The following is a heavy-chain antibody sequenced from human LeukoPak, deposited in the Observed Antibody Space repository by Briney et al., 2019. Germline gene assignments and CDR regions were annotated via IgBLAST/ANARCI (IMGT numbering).Heavy chain of an antibody. D-gene: IGHD7-27*01. CDR1: GGTFSSYA. Sequence: GASVKVSCKASGGTFSSYAISWVRQAPGQGLGWMGRINPNSGGTNYAQKFQGRVTMTRDTSISTAYMELSRLRSDDTAVYYCARLHKWGYYFDYWGQGTLVTVSS. J-gene: IGHJ4*02. CDR2: INPNSGGT. V-gene: IGHV1-2*06. CDR3: ARLHKWGYYFDY.